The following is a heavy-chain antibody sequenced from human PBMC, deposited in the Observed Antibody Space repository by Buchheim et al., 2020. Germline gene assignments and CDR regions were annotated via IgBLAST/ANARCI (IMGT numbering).Heavy chain of an antibody. CDR2: IKQDGSEK. J-gene: IGHJ6*02. D-gene: IGHD5-18*01. V-gene: IGHV3-7*01. CDR3: ARVVDTAMVTYYYYYYGMDV. Sequence: EVQLMESGGGLVQPGGSLRLSCAASGFTFSSYWMSWVRQAPGKRLEWVANIKQDGSEKYYVDSVKGRFTISRDNAKNSLYLQMNSLRAEDTAVYYCARVVDTAMVTYYYYYYGMDVWGQGTT. CDR1: GFTFSSYW.